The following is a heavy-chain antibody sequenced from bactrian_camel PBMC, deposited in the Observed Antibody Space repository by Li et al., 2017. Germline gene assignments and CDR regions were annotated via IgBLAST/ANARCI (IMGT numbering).Heavy chain of an antibody. CDR2: GIRGGTP. V-gene: IGHV3S53*01. CDR3: ASDPNSDSGF. J-gene: IGHJ6*01. CDR1: EHSWNRCI. Sequence: HVQLVESGGGSVQSGGSLILSCTASEHSWNRCIMGWYRQAPGKDRELVLTGIRGGTPYYADSVKGRFTISRDNAKNTLYLQMNSLKTEDTGIYFCASDPNSDSGFWGQGTQVTVS. D-gene: IGHD3*01.